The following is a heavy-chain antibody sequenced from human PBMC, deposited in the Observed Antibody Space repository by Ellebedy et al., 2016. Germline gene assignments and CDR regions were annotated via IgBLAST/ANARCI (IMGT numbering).Heavy chain of an antibody. D-gene: IGHD2-2*01. CDR3: ARAVGTRGNYYYGMDV. CDR2: IYHSGST. J-gene: IGHJ6*02. CDR1: GGSISSGGYS. Sequence: LRLXCAVSGGSISSGGYSWSWIRQPPGKGLEWIGYIYHSGSTYYNPSLKSRVTISVDRSKNQFSLKLSSVTAADTAVYYCARAVGTRGNYYYGMDVWGQGTTVTVSS. V-gene: IGHV4-30-2*01.